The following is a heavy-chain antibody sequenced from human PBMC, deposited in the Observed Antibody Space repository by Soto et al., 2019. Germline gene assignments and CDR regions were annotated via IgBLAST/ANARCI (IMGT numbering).Heavy chain of an antibody. CDR2: ISPDGSTT. CDR1: GFTFSSSW. V-gene: IGHV3-74*01. J-gene: IGHJ4*02. CDR3: AGGYSGSPR. Sequence: EVQLVESGGDLVQPGGSLRLSCPASGFTFSSSWMYWVRQAPGKGLVSVSRISPDGSTTTYADSVKGRFTISRDNAKNTLYLQMNSLRAEDTAVYYCAGGYSGSPRWGQGTLVTVSS. D-gene: IGHD3-10*01.